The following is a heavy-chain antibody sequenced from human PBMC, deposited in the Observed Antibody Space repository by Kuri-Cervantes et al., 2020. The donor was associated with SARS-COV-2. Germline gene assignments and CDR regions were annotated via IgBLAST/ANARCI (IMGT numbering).Heavy chain of an antibody. J-gene: IGHJ4*02. V-gene: IGHV3-7*05. D-gene: IGHD5-18*01. CDR1: GFTFSSYW. CDR2: IKQDGSEK. Sequence: GESLKISCAASGFTFSSYWMSWVRQAPGKGLEWVANIKQDGSEKYYVDSVKGRFTISSDNAKNSLYLQMNSLRAEDTAVYYCATGVRGYSYGPDYWGQGTLVTVSS. CDR3: ATGVRGYSYGPDY.